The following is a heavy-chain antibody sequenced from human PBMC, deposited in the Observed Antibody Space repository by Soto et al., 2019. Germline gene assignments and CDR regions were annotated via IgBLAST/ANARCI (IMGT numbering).Heavy chain of an antibody. D-gene: IGHD1-26*01. CDR3: GTTFEY. CDR2: INNDGSRT. CDR1: GFTFSNYW. J-gene: IGHJ4*02. Sequence: EVQVVESGGALVQPGGSLRLSCAAYGFTFSNYWMHWVRQVPGEGLVWVSSINNDGSRTWYADSVRGRIAMSRDNARNLVYLQVNSLRAEDTAVYYCGTTFEYWGQGALVTVSS. V-gene: IGHV3-74*01.